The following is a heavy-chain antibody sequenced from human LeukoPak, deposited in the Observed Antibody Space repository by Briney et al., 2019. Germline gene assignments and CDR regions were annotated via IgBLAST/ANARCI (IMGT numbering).Heavy chain of an antibody. CDR3: ARGSWWEPTSMFDY. Sequence: SETLSLTCTVSVGSISSYYWSWIRKPAGKGLEWIGRIYTSGSTNYNPSLKSRVTMSVDPSKNQFSLKLSSVTAADTAVYYCARGSWWEPTSMFDYWGQGTLVTVSS. J-gene: IGHJ4*02. D-gene: IGHD1-26*01. V-gene: IGHV4-4*07. CDR1: VGSISSYY. CDR2: IYTSGST.